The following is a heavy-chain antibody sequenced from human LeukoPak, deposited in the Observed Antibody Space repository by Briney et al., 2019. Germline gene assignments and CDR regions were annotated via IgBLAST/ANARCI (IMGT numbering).Heavy chain of an antibody. CDR2: INHSGST. V-gene: IGHV4-34*01. CDR3: ARKGGRITMVRGVIKVNYFDY. CDR1: GGSFSGYY. D-gene: IGHD3-10*01. Sequence: PSETLSLTCAVYGGSFSGYYWSWIRQPPGKGLEWIGEINHSGSTNYNPSPKSRVTISVDTSKNQFSLKLSSVTAADTAVYYCARKGGRITMVRGVIKVNYFDYWGQGTLVTVSS. J-gene: IGHJ4*02.